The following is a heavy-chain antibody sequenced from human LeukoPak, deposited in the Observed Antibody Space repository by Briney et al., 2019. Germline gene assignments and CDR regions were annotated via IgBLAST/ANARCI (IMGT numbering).Heavy chain of an antibody. CDR2: IYYSGST. V-gene: IGHV4-39*07. D-gene: IGHD2-8*01. J-gene: IGHJ3*02. CDR1: GGSISSSSYY. CDR3: ARDLAMVGAFDI. Sequence: SETLSLTCTVSGGSISSSSYYWGWIRQPPGKGLEWIGSIYYSGSTYYNPSLKSRVTISVDTSKNQFSLKLSSVTAADTAVYYCARDLAMVGAFDIWGQGTMVTVSS.